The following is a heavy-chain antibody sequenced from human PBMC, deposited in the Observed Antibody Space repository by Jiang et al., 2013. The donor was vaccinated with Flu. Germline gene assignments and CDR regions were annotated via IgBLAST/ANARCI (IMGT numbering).Heavy chain of an antibody. D-gene: IGHD3-10*02. CDR2: IGSTGGHI. CDR3: AKNSQTYVIGDWFDP. Sequence: STIGSTGGHIYYADAVKGRFTVSRDNSRNTVFLHMNSLRVEDTAVYYCAKNSQTYVIGDWFDPWGRGTLVTVSS. J-gene: IGHJ5*02. V-gene: IGHV3-23*01.